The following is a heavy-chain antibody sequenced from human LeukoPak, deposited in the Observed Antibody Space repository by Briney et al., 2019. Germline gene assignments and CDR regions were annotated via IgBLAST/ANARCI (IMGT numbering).Heavy chain of an antibody. V-gene: IGHV4-34*01. CDR2: INHSGST. Sequence: PSETLSLTCAVYGGSFSGYYWSWIRQPPWKGLEWIGEINHSGSTNYNPSLKSRVTISVDTSKNQFSLKLSSVTAADTAVYYCAVLPLWFGESMDDYSGQGTLVTVSS. J-gene: IGHJ4*02. D-gene: IGHD3-10*01. CDR1: GGSFSGYY. CDR3: AVLPLWFGESMDDY.